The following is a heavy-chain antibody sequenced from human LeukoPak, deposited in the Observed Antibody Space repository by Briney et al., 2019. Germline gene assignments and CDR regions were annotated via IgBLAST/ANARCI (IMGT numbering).Heavy chain of an antibody. Sequence: PSETLSLTCTVSGGSISSSSYYWGWIRQPPGKGLEWIGSIYYGGSTYYNPSLKSRVTISVDTSKNQFSLKLSSVTAADTAVYYCARHDGDYYDSSGRPPLDYWGEGTLVTVSS. CDR1: GGSISSSSYY. J-gene: IGHJ4*02. CDR2: IYYGGST. CDR3: ARHDGDYYDSSGRPPLDY. D-gene: IGHD3-22*01. V-gene: IGHV4-39*01.